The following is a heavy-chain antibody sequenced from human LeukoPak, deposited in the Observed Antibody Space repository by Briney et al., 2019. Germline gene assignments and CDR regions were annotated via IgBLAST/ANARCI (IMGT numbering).Heavy chain of an antibody. V-gene: IGHV4-38-2*02. CDR3: ARDPPIFDAFDI. CDR1: GYSISSGYY. Sequence: SETLSLTCTVSGYSISSGYYWSWVRQPPGKGLEWIGYINYSGRTNANSSLKSRVTISVDTSKNQFSLKLSSVTAADTAVYYCARDPPIFDAFDIWGQGTMVTVSS. CDR2: INYSGRT. J-gene: IGHJ3*02. D-gene: IGHD3-9*01.